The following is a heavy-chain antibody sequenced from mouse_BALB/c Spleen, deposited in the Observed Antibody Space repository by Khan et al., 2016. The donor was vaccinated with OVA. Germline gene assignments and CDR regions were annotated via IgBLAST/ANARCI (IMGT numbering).Heavy chain of an antibody. Sequence: QIQLVQSGPELKKPGETVRISCKASGYTFTTAGIQWVQKMPGKGLKWIGWINTHSGVPKYAEDFKGRFAFSLELSVKTAYLQITNLNNEDTATXCCARGGAAYYRNDGGAMEYWGQGTSVTVSS. D-gene: IGHD2-14*01. CDR3: ARGGAAYYRNDGGAMEY. CDR1: GYTFTTAG. J-gene: IGHJ4*01. CDR2: INTHSGVP. V-gene: IGHV9-4*02.